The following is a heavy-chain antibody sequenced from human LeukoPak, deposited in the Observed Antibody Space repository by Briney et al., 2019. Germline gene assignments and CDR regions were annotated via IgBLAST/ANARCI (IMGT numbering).Heavy chain of an antibody. CDR2: INHSGST. D-gene: IGHD2-2*01. V-gene: IGHV4-34*01. CDR3: ARGLPPVVRMYYFDY. J-gene: IGHJ4*02. Sequence: SETLSLTCAVYGGSFSGYYWSWIRQPPGKELEWIGEINHSGSTNYNPSLKSLVTISVDTSKTQFSLKLSSVTAADTAVYYCARGLPPVVRMYYFDYWGQGTLVTVSS. CDR1: GGSFSGYY.